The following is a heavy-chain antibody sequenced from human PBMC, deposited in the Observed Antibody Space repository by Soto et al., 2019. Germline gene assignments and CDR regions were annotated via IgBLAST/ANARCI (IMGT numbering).Heavy chain of an antibody. Sequence: ASETLSLTCAVSGGSISRSNWWRLVRQPPGKGLAWIEDIYHSGSPNYNPSLTSRVTISVDKSKNQFSLKLSSVTAADTAVYYCARAGRDYYDSSGYYFVRDIWGQGTMVT. V-gene: IGHV4-4*02. D-gene: IGHD3-22*01. CDR2: IYHSGSP. CDR1: GGSISRSNW. J-gene: IGHJ3*02. CDR3: ARAGRDYYDSSGYYFVRDI.